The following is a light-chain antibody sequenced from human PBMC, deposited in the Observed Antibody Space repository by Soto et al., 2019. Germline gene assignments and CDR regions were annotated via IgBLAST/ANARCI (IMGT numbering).Light chain of an antibody. Sequence: DIVMTQSPLSLLVTPGEPASISCRSSQSLLHSSGHNCLDWYLQKPGQSPQLLIYFGSNRASGVPDRFSGSGSGTDFTLKISRVEAEDVGLYYCMQTLQTPLTFGGGTKVEIK. CDR1: QSLLHSSGHNC. CDR3: MQTLQTPLT. J-gene: IGKJ4*01. CDR2: FGS. V-gene: IGKV2-28*01.